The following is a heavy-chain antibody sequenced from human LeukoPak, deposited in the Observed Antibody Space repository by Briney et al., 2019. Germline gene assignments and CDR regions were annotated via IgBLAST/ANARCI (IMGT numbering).Heavy chain of an antibody. CDR2: INPNNGGT. Sequence: ASVKVSCKASGYTLTGYYMHWLRQAPGQGLEWMGWINPNNGGTNYAQKFLGRVTLTRDTSISTAYMELSRLTSDDTAVYFCARVDRYQPLLNLDYWGQGTLVTVSS. D-gene: IGHD2-2*01. J-gene: IGHJ4*02. CDR3: ARVDRYQPLLNLDY. V-gene: IGHV1-2*02. CDR1: GYTLTGYY.